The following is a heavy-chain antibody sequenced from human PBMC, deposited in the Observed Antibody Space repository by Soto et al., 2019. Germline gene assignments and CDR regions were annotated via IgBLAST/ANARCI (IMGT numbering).Heavy chain of an antibody. J-gene: IGHJ4*02. D-gene: IGHD2-21*02. CDR1: GFTFSSYG. Sequence: GGSLRLSCAASGFTFSSYGMHWVRQAPGKGLEWVAVIWYDGSNKYYADSVKGRFTISRDNSKNTLYLQMNSLRAEVTAVYYCARDRGTVVTFDYWGQGTLVTVSS. CDR2: IWYDGSNK. CDR3: ARDRGTVVTFDY. V-gene: IGHV3-33*01.